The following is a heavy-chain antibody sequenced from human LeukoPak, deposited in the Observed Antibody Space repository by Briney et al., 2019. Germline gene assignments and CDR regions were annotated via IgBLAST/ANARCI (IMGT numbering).Heavy chain of an antibody. CDR1: GYSFTTYW. V-gene: IGHV5-51*01. CDR3: ARYPSGSTRDYFDS. CDR2: IYPGDFDT. Sequence: GESLKISCKGSGYSFTTYWIGWVRQMPGKSLEWRGIIYPGDFDTRYSPSFQGQVTISADKSTSTAYLQWSSLQASDIAIYYCARYPSGSTRDYFDSWGRGTLVTVSS. J-gene: IGHJ4*02. D-gene: IGHD1-26*01.